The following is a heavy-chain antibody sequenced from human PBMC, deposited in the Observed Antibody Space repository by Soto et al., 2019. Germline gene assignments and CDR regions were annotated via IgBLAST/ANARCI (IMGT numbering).Heavy chain of an antibody. J-gene: IGHJ4*02. CDR3: ARGNYGPDY. D-gene: IGHD3-10*01. Sequence: EVQLVESGGGLVQPGGSLRLSCAASGFTFRTSWMYWVRQPPGKGLVWVSRINDDGSTTTYADSVKGRFTNSRDNAKNTLFMQMDSLRAEDMGVYYCARGNYGPDYWGQGTLVTVSS. V-gene: IGHV3-74*03. CDR1: GFTFRTSW. CDR2: INDDGSTT.